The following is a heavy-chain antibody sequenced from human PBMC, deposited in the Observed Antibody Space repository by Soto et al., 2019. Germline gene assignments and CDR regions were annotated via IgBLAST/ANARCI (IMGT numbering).Heavy chain of an antibody. D-gene: IGHD2-8*02. J-gene: IGHJ6*02. Sequence: QVQLVQSGAEVKKPGSSVKVSCKASGGTFSRYTFTWVRRAPGQGLEWMGRIIPILDIPNYAQNFQGRVTITADKSTSTAYMELSSLRSDDTAVYYCASHFTGVLVLGTSPPGGDNYGWDVWGQGTTVTVSS. V-gene: IGHV1-69*02. CDR3: ASHFTGVLVLGTSPPGGDNYGWDV. CDR1: GGTFSRYT. CDR2: IIPILDIP.